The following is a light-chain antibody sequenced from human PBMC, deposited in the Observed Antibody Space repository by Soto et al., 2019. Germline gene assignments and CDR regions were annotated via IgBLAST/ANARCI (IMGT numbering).Light chain of an antibody. J-gene: IGLJ1*01. CDR1: SSDIGSNY. CDR2: RNN. CDR3: AAWDASLSGPYV. Sequence: VLTQPPSASGTPGQRVTISCSGSSSDIGSNYVYWFQQLPGTAPKLLIYRNNQRPSGVPDRFSGSKSGTSASLAISGLRSEDEADYYCAAWDASLSGPYVFGTGPRSP. V-gene: IGLV1-47*01.